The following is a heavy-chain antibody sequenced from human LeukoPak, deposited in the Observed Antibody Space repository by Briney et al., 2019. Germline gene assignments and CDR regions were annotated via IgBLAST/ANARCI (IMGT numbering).Heavy chain of an antibody. CDR2: IYYSGST. CDR1: GASISGYY. CDR3: ARTTEGGYTYGYFYYYYMDV. J-gene: IGHJ6*03. Sequence: PSETLSLTCTVSGASISGYYWSWIRQPPGKGLEWIAYIYYSGSTNYNPSLKSRVTISVGTSKNQFSLKLRSVTAADTAVYYCARTTEGGYTYGYFYYYYMDVWGKGTTVTISS. D-gene: IGHD5-18*01. V-gene: IGHV4-59*01.